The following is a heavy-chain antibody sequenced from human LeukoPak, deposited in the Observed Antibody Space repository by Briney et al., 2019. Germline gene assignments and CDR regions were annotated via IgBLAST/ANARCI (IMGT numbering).Heavy chain of an antibody. J-gene: IGHJ4*02. D-gene: IGHD3-22*01. CDR3: AGYYYDSIE. CDR2: IYHSGST. CDR1: GYSISSGYY. V-gene: IGHV4-38-2*02. Sequence: SETLSLTCTVSGYSISSGYYWGWIRQPPGKGLEWIGSIYHSGSTYYNPSLKSRVTISVDTSKNQFSLKLSSVTAADTAVYYCAGYYYDSIEWGQGTLVTVSS.